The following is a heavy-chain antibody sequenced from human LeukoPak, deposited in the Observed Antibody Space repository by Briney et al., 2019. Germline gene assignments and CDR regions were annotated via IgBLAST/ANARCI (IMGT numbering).Heavy chain of an antibody. V-gene: IGHV4-38-2*01. D-gene: IGHD2-2*01. CDR3: ASTCSSTSCYERYYYCSCDMDV. J-gene: IGHJ6*03. Sequence: SETLSLTCAVSGYSISSVYYWGWIRQPPGKGLEWIGRIYHSESTYSNSSLKRRVTTSVETTTNQYSLKLSSAPAAGTGGYNFASTCSSTSCYERYYYCSCDMDVWGNGATVTVSS. CDR2: IYHSEST. CDR1: GYSISSVYY.